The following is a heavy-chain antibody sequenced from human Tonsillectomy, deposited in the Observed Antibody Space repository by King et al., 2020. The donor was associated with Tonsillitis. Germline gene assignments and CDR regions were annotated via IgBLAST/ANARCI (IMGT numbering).Heavy chain of an antibody. V-gene: IGHV1-18*01. Sequence: VQLVESGAEVKKPGASVKVSCKASGYIFTSYGFSWVRQAPGQGLEWMGWISGNNGNTNYAQKVQGRVTMTTDTSTSTAYMELRSLRSDDTAVYYCARDRYCSSTSCRRYYYYGMDVWGQGTTVTVAS. D-gene: IGHD2-2*01. CDR1: GYIFTSYG. CDR3: ARDRYCSSTSCRRYYYYGMDV. J-gene: IGHJ6*02. CDR2: ISGNNGNT.